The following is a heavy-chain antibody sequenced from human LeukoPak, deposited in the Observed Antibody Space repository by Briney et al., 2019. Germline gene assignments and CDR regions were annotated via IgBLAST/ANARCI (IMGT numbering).Heavy chain of an antibody. CDR2: IYHSGST. Sequence: PSETLSLTCTVSGGSISSGGYYWSWIRQPPGKGLEWIGYIYHSGSTYYNPSLKSRVTISVDRSKNQFSLKLSSVTAADTAVYYCARGVTIKGGGMDVWGQGTTVTVSS. V-gene: IGHV4-30-2*01. CDR1: GGSISSGGYY. J-gene: IGHJ6*02. CDR3: ARGVTIKGGGMDV. D-gene: IGHD3-3*01.